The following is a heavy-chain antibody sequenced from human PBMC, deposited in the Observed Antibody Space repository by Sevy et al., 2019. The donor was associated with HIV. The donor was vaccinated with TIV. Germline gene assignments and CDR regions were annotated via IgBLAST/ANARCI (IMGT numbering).Heavy chain of an antibody. CDR1: GGSFSGYC. Sequence: SETLSLTCAVYGGSFSGYCWSWIRQPPGKGLEWIGEINHSGSTNYNPSLKSRVTISVDTSKNQFSLKLSSVTAADTAVYYCARGPYSSSWYPNYYYYGMDVWGQGTTVTVSS. CDR2: INHSGST. CDR3: ARGPYSSSWYPNYYYYGMDV. V-gene: IGHV4-34*01. D-gene: IGHD6-13*01. J-gene: IGHJ6*02.